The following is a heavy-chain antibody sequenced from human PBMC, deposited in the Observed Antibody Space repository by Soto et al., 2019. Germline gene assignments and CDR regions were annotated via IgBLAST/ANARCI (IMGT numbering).Heavy chain of an antibody. Sequence: QVQLVQSGAEVKKPGASVKVSCKVSGYTLTELSMHWVRQAPGKGLEWMGGFDPEDGETIYAQKFQGRVTRTEDTSXVTADSELSRLRSEDTAVYYCATRYSNYGNCYWFDPWGQGTLVTVSS. V-gene: IGHV1-24*01. CDR1: GYTLTELS. D-gene: IGHD4-4*01. CDR2: FDPEDGET. CDR3: ATRYSNYGNCYWFDP. J-gene: IGHJ5*02.